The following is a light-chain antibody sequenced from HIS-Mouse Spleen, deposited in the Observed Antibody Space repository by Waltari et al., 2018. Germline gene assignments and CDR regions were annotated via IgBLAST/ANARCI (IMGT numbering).Light chain of an antibody. CDR3: SSYTSSSTLYV. CDR1: SSDVGGYNY. Sequence: QSALTQPASVSGSPGQSITPSCTGTSSDVGGYNYLSWYQQHPGKAPKLMIYDVSNRPSGVSNRFSGSKSGNTASLTISGLQAEDEADYYCSSYTSSSTLYVFGTGTKVTVL. J-gene: IGLJ1*01. V-gene: IGLV2-14*03. CDR2: DVS.